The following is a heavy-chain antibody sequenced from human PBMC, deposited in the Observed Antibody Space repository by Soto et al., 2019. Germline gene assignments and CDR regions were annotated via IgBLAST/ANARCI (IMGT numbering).Heavy chain of an antibody. Sequence: ASVKVSCKASGGTFSSYTISWVRQAPGQGLEWMGRIIPILGIANYAQKFQGRVTITADKSTSTAYMELSSLRSEDTAVYYCARARDPYSSSWYDPWGQGTLVTVSS. CDR2: IIPILGIA. CDR3: ARARDPYSSSWYDP. V-gene: IGHV1-69*02. CDR1: GGTFSSYT. J-gene: IGHJ5*02. D-gene: IGHD6-13*01.